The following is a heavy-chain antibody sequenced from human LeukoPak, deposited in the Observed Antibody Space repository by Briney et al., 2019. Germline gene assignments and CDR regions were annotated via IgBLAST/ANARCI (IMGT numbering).Heavy chain of an antibody. CDR2: IYYSGST. CDR3: ARGRSRDGYNYDY. CDR1: GVSISTYY. V-gene: IGHV4-59*01. J-gene: IGHJ4*02. D-gene: IGHD5-24*01. Sequence: SETLSLTCTVSGVSISTYYWSWIRQPPGKGLEWIGYIYYSGSTNYTPSLKSRVTISVDTSKNQFSLNLSSVTAADTAVYYRARGRSRDGYNYDYWGQGTLVTVSS.